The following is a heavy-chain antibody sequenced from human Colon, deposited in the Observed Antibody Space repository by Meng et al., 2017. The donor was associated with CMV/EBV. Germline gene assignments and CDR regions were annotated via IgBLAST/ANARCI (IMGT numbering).Heavy chain of an antibody. D-gene: IGHD2-2*02. CDR1: GFTFSTYS. CDR3: ARGDCSSTSCYTFRYCYYYYGMDV. CDR2: ITKSRSPT. J-gene: IGHJ6*02. V-gene: IGHV3-48*04. Sequence: GESLKISCVASGFTFSTYSMNWVRQAPGKGLEWVSYITKSRSPTNYADSVKGRFTISRDNAKNTLYLQMNSLRAEDTAVYYCARGDCSSTSCYTFRYCYYYYGMDVWGQGTTVTVSS.